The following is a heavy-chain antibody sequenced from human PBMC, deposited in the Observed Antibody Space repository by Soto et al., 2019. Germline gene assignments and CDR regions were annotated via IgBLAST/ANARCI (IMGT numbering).Heavy chain of an antibody. CDR3: ARGGELYYYDSSGSAQGAFDI. V-gene: IGHV3-30-3*01. CDR2: ISYDGSNK. J-gene: IGHJ3*02. Sequence: QVQLVESGGGVVQPGRSLRLSCAASGFTFSSYAMHWFRQAPGKGLEWVAVISYDGSNKYYADSVKVRFTISRDNSKNTLYLQMNSRRAEDTAVYYCARGGELYYYDSSGSAQGAFDIWGQGTMVTVSS. D-gene: IGHD3-22*01. CDR1: GFTFSSYA.